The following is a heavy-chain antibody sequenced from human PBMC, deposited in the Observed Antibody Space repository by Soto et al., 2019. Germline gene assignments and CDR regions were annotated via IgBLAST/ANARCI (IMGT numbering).Heavy chain of an antibody. D-gene: IGHD3-16*02. V-gene: IGHV3-74*01. CDR3: ARMYYDYVWGSYRPKSNYYYGMDV. Sequence: EVQLVESGGGLVQPGGSLRLSCAASGFTFSSYWMHWVRQAPGKGLVWVSRINSDGSSITYADSVKGRFTISRDNAKNTLYLQMNSLRAEDTAVYYCARMYYDYVWGSYRPKSNYYYGMDVWGQGTTVTVSS. CDR1: GFTFSSYW. J-gene: IGHJ6*02. CDR2: INSDGSSI.